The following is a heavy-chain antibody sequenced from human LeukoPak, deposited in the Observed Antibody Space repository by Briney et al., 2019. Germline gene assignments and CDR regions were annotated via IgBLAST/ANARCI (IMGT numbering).Heavy chain of an antibody. CDR2: ISSSSSYT. D-gene: IGHD6-19*01. CDR1: GFTFSDYY. Sequence: PGGSLRLSCAAPGFTFSDYYMSWIRQAPGRGLEWVSYISSSSSYTNYADSVKGRFTISRDNAKNSLYLQMNSLRAEDTAVYYCARDSSGSDYWGQGTLVTVSS. CDR3: ARDSSGSDY. V-gene: IGHV3-11*06. J-gene: IGHJ4*02.